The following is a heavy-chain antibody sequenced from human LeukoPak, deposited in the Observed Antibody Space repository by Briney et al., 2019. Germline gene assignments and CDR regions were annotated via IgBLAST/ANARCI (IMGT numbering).Heavy chain of an antibody. D-gene: IGHD3-16*01. CDR3: ARGDGGTFDY. CDR1: GFTFSSYW. CDR2: IKQDGREK. Sequence: GGSLRLSCAPSGFTFSSYWMSWVRQAPGKGLEWVANIKQDGREKYYVDSVKGRFTISRDNAKTSLYLQMNSLRAEDTAVYYCARGDGGTFDYWGQGTLVTVSS. J-gene: IGHJ4*02. V-gene: IGHV3-7*01.